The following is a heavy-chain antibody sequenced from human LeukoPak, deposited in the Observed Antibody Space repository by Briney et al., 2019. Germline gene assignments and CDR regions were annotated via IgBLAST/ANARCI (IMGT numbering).Heavy chain of an antibody. CDR1: GFTVSSNY. J-gene: IGHJ4*02. D-gene: IGHD3-22*01. Sequence: GGSLRLSCAASGFTVSSNYMSWVRQAPGKGLEWVSVIYSGGSTYYADSVKGRFTISRDNYGRTLSLQMNSLRAEDTAIYFCTKGNNYYDNSGYYDSWGQGTLVTVSS. V-gene: IGHV3-53*01. CDR3: TKGNNYYDNSGYYDS. CDR2: IYSGGST.